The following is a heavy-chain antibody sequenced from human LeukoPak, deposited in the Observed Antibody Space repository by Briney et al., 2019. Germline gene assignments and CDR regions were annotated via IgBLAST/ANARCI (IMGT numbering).Heavy chain of an antibody. Sequence: ASVKVSCKASGGTFSSYAISWLRQAPGQGLEWMGRIIPIFGTANYAQKFQGRVTITTDKSTSTAYMELSSLRSEDTAVYYCTRSYDILTGLRFGAFDIWGQGTMVTVSS. CDR1: GGTFSSYA. J-gene: IGHJ3*02. D-gene: IGHD3-9*01. CDR2: IIPIFGTA. CDR3: TRSYDILTGLRFGAFDI. V-gene: IGHV1-69*05.